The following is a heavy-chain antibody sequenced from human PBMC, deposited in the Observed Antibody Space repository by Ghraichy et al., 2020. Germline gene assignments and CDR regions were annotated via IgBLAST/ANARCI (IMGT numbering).Heavy chain of an antibody. D-gene: IGHD1-26*01. Sequence: GESLNISCAASGFTFSSYWMHWVRQAPGKGLVWVSRINSDGSSTSYADSVKGRFTISRDNAKNTLYLQMNSLRAEDTAVYYCARGGSGGSYYGGPTLDYWGQGTLVTVSS. CDR2: INSDGSST. CDR1: GFTFSSYW. CDR3: ARGGSGGSYYGGPTLDY. J-gene: IGHJ4*02. V-gene: IGHV3-74*01.